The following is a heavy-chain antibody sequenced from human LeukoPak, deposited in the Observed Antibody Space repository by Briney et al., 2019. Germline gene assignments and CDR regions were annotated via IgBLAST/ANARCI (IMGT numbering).Heavy chain of an antibody. J-gene: IGHJ4*02. CDR1: GGSFRDYH. V-gene: IGHV4-34*01. CDR3: AREGGYSYGDAPLHFDY. Sequence: SETLSLTCAVYGGSFRDYHWSWIRQPPGKGLEWIGEINQSGSTKYNPSLKSRVTVSVDKSKNQFSLKLSSVTAADTAVYYCAREGGYSYGDAPLHFDYWGRGTLVTVSS. CDR2: INQSGST. D-gene: IGHD5-18*01.